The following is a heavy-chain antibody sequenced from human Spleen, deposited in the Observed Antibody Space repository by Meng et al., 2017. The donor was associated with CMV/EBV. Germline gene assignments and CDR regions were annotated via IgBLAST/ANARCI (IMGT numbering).Heavy chain of an antibody. CDR3: ARDSSSGFSFDY. Sequence: GESLKISCAASGFTFDDYAMHWVRQAPGKGLEWVSVIYSDGTTYYADSVKGRFTISRDNSKNTLYLQMNSLRAEDTAVYFCARDSSSGFSFDYWGQGTLVTVSS. J-gene: IGHJ4*02. CDR2: IYSDGTT. D-gene: IGHD5-18*01. CDR1: GFTFDDYA. V-gene: IGHV3-53*01.